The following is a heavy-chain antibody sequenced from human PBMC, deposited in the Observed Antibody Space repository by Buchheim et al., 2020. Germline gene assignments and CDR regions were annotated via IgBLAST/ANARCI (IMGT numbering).Heavy chain of an antibody. Sequence: QVQLVESGGGVVQPGRSLSLSCAASGFTVRSYGIHWVRQAPGKGLDWVAVVSDEGSAHYYADSVKGRFTISSDDSKNTLYLQMNSLRPEDTAVYYCAKEYSSGDWYFDLWGRGTL. CDR2: VSDEGSAH. CDR3: AKEYSSGDWYFDL. D-gene: IGHD6-25*01. J-gene: IGHJ2*01. CDR1: GFTVRSYG. V-gene: IGHV3-30*18.